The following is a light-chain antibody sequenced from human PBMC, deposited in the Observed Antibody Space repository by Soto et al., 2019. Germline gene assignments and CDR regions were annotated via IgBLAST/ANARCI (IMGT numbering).Light chain of an antibody. CDR1: QSITSY. CDR3: QQLNSYPIT. V-gene: IGKV1-9*01. CDR2: TPS. J-gene: IGKJ5*01. Sequence: DIQLTQSPSSLSASVGDRVTITCRASQSITSYLNWYQQKPAKAPTLLIYTPSTLQSGFPSRFSGSGSGTEFTLTISSLQPEDFATYYCQQLNSYPITFGQGTRLEIK.